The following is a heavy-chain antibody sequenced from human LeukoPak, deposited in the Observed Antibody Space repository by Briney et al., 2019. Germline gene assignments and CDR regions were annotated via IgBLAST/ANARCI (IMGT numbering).Heavy chain of an antibody. J-gene: IGHJ5*02. CDR1: GGSISSYY. CDR3: ARGGARRWELLYWFDP. Sequence: SETLSLTCTVSGGSISSYYWSWIRQPPGKGLEWIGYIYYSGSTNYNPSLKGRVTISVDTSKNQFSLKLSSVTAADTAVYYCARGGARRWELLYWFDPWGQGTLVTVSS. D-gene: IGHD1-26*01. V-gene: IGHV4-59*01. CDR2: IYYSGST.